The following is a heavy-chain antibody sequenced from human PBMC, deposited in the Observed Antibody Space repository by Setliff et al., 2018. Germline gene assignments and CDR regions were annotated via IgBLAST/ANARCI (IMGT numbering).Heavy chain of an antibody. J-gene: IGHJ4*02. V-gene: IGHV4-31*03. D-gene: IGHD1-1*01. Sequence: SETLSLTCTVSGGSISSGGYYWSWIRQHPGKGLEWIGYIYYSGSTYYNASLKSRLTISVDTSKNQFSLKLRSVTAADTAVYYCARTGTYRYFDYWGQGALVTVSS. CDR2: IYYSGST. CDR3: ARTGTYRYFDY. CDR1: GGSISSGGYY.